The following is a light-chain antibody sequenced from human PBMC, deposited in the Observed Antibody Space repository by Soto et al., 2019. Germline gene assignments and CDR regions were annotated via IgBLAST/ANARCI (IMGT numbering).Light chain of an antibody. CDR2: DIS. Sequence: QSALTQPRSVSGSPGQSVTISCTGTSSDVGGYNYVSWYQQHPGKAPKLMIYDISNRPSGVPDRFSGSKSGNTASLTISGPQDEDEADYYCCSYAGSYTWVFGGGTKVTVL. V-gene: IGLV2-11*01. CDR3: CSYAGSYTWV. J-gene: IGLJ3*02. CDR1: SSDVGGYNY.